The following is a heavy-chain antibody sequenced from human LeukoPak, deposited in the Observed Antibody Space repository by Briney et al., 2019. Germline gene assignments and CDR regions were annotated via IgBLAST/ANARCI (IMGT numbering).Heavy chain of an antibody. CDR1: GGTFSTYA. D-gene: IGHD2-2*01. V-gene: IGHV1-69*05. CDR3: AISEYQLLFDYYYYMDV. J-gene: IGHJ6*03. CDR2: IIPVFETA. Sequence: GASVKVSCKASGGTFSTYAISWVRQAPGQGLEWMGGIIPVFETANYAQKFQGRVTITTDESTSTAYMELSSLRSEDTAVYYCAISEYQLLFDYYYYMDVWGKGTTVTVSS.